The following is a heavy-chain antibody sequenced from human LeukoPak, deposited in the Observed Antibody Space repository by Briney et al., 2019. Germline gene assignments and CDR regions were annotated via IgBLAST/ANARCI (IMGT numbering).Heavy chain of an antibody. CDR3: ARDSSGWYHWFDS. CDR2: ISSSSSTI. Sequence: GRSLRLSCAASAFTFSNYDMNSVRQAPGDGLEWDPYISSSSSTIYYADSVKGRFTISRDNGKNSLYLQMNSLRAEDTAVYYCARDSSGWYHWFDSWGQGTLVTVSS. D-gene: IGHD6-19*01. V-gene: IGHV3-48*01. CDR1: AFTFSNYD. J-gene: IGHJ5*01.